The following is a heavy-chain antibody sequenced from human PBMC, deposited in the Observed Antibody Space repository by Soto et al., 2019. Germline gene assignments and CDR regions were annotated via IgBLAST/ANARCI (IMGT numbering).Heavy chain of an antibody. CDR1: GFSLSTSGVG. CDR2: IYWNDDK. CDR3: AHSPDTTDYYDSSGYYDY. Sequence: SGPTLVNPTQTLTLTCTFSGFSLSTSGVGVGWIRQPPGKALEWLALIYWNDDKRYSPSLKSRLTITKDTSKNQVVLTMTNMDPVNTATYYCAHSPDTTDYYDSSGYYDYWGQGTLVTVSS. J-gene: IGHJ4*02. D-gene: IGHD3-22*01. V-gene: IGHV2-5*01.